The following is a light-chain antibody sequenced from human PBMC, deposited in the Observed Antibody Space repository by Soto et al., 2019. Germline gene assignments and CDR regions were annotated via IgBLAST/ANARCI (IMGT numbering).Light chain of an antibody. CDR3: MQSLQTPWT. Sequence: DIVMTQSPLSLPVTPGEPASISCRSSQSLLQSNGYNCLDWYLQKPGQSPQLLIYMGSYRASGVPERFSGSGSGTDFPLKISRVEAEDVGLYYCMQSLQTPWTFGQGTKVEVK. CDR1: QSLLQSNGYNC. J-gene: IGKJ1*01. CDR2: MGS. V-gene: IGKV2-28*01.